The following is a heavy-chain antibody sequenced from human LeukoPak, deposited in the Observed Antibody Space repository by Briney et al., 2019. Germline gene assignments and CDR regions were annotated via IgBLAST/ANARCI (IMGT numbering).Heavy chain of an antibody. CDR2: ISNNGGYT. D-gene: IGHD2-15*01. Sequence: GGSLRLSCAASGFTFSSSAMSWVRQAPGKGLEWVSAISNNGGYTYYADSEQGRFTISRDNSKSTLCLQMNSLRAEDTAVYYCAKQLGYCSDGSCYFPYWGQGTLVTVSS. V-gene: IGHV3-23*01. J-gene: IGHJ4*02. CDR3: AKQLGYCSDGSCYFPY. CDR1: GFTFSSSA.